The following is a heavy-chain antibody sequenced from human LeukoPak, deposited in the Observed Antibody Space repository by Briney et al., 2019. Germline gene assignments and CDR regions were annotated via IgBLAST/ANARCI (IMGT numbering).Heavy chain of an antibody. J-gene: IGHJ4*02. Sequence: RRASVKVSCKASGYTFTSYYMHWVRQAPGQGLEWMGLINPTGGSTGYAQKFQGRVTMTRNTSISTAYMELSSLRSEDTAVYYCARGGWLVLRYFDYWGQGTLVTVSS. CDR3: ARGGWLVLRYFDY. V-gene: IGHV1-46*01. CDR1: GYTFTSYY. D-gene: IGHD3-9*01. CDR2: INPTGGST.